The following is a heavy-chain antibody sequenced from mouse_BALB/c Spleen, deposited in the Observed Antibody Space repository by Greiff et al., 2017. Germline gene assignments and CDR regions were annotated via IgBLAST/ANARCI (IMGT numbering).Heavy chain of an antibody. Sequence: EVKVVESGGGLVQPGGSLRLSCATSVFTFTDYYMSWVRQPPGKALEWLGFIRNKANGYTTEYSASVKGRFTISRDNSQSILYLQMNTLRAEDSATYYCARDPFYGTPTSYAMDYWGQGTSVTVSS. J-gene: IGHJ4*01. CDR2: IRNKANGYTT. CDR3: ARDPFYGTPTSYAMDY. D-gene: IGHD1-1*01. V-gene: IGHV7-3*02. CDR1: VFTFTDYY.